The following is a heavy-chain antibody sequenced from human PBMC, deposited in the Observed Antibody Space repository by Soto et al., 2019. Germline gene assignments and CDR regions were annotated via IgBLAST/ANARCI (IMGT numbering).Heavy chain of an antibody. CDR2: IRSKAYGGTT. CDR3: TRALYYFDY. V-gene: IGHV3-49*04. Sequence: EVQLVESGGGLVQPGRSLRLSCTASGFTFGDYAMSWVRQAPGKGLEWVGFIRSKAYGGTTEYAASVKGRFTISRDDSKSIAYLQMNSLKTEDTAVYYCTRALYYFDYWGQGTLVTVSS. CDR1: GFTFGDYA. J-gene: IGHJ4*02.